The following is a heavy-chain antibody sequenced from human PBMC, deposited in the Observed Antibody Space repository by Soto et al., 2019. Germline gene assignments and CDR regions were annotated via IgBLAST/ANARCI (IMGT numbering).Heavy chain of an antibody. CDR2: ILSKTDAETT. CDR1: GFTVSSNY. V-gene: IGHV3-15*01. J-gene: IGHJ4*02. Sequence: EVQLVESGGGLIQPGGSLRLSCAASGFTVSSNYMSWVRQAPGKGLEWVGRILSKTDAETTDYAAPVKGRFTISRDDSKNALYLQMNSLKTEDTAVYYCTSLYQGISNWGQGTLVTVSS. D-gene: IGHD1-20*01. CDR3: TSLYQGISN.